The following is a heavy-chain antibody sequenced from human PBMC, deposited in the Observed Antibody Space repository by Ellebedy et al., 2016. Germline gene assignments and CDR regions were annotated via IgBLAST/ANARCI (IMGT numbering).Heavy chain of an antibody. CDR1: GFTFSSYA. D-gene: IGHD3-22*01. CDR3: AREQYYDSSGYYRGYGMDV. CDR2: ISYDGSNK. J-gene: IGHJ6*02. V-gene: IGHV3-30-3*01. Sequence: GGSLRLSXAASGFTFSSYAMHWVRQAPGKGLEWVAVISYDGSNKYYADSVKGRFTISRDNSKNTLYLQMNSLRAEDTAVYYCAREQYYDSSGYYRGYGMDVWGQGTTVTVSS.